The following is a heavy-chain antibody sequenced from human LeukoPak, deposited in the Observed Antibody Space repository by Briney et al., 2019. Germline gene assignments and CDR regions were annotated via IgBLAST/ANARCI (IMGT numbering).Heavy chain of an antibody. CDR2: IIPIFGTA. D-gene: IGHD6-13*01. CDR1: GYTFASYG. J-gene: IGHJ4*02. CDR3: ARVRSSSHFDY. Sequence: ASVKVSCKASGYTFASYGISWVRQAPGQGLEWMGGIIPIFGTANYAQKFQGRVTITADESTSTAYMELSSLRSEDTAVYYCARVRSSSHFDYWGQGTLVTVSS. V-gene: IGHV1-69*13.